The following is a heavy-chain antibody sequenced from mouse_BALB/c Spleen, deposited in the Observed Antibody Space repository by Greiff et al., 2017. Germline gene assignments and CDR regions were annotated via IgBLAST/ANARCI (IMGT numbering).Heavy chain of an antibody. CDR1: GYSITSDYA. V-gene: IGHV3-2*02. CDR3: ARETYGNYFDY. D-gene: IGHD2-10*02. CDR2: ISYSGST. Sequence: DVQLQESGPGLVKPSQSLSLTCTVTGYSITSDYAWNWIRQFPGNKLEWMGYISYSGSTSYNPSLKSRISITRDTSKNQFFLQLNSVTTEDTATYYCARETYGNYFDYWGQGTTLTVSS. J-gene: IGHJ2*01.